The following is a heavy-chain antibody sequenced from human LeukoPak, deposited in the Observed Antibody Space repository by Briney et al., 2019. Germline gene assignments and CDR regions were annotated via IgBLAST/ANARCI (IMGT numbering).Heavy chain of an antibody. V-gene: IGHV3-30*01. CDR2: ISYDGSNK. Sequence: GGSLRLSCAASGFTFSSYAMHWVRQAPGKGLEWVAVISYDGSNKYYADSVKGRFTISRDNSQNTLYLQMNSLRAEDTAVYYCARAISTSRIDYWGQGTLVTVSS. CDR3: ARAISTSRIDY. CDR1: GFTFSSYA. D-gene: IGHD2-2*01. J-gene: IGHJ4*02.